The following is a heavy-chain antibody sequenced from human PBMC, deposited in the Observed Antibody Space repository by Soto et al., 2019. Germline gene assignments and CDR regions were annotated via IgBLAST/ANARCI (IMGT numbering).Heavy chain of an antibody. CDR2: IWYDGSNK. CDR3: ARDSVTYRSGSYYNHTYYYYGMDV. CDR1: GFTFSSYG. V-gene: IGHV3-33*01. J-gene: IGHJ6*02. D-gene: IGHD3-10*01. Sequence: GGSLRLSCAASGFTFSSYGMHWVRQAPGKGLEWVAVIWYDGSNKYYADSVKGRFTISRDNSKNTLYLQMNSLRAEDTAVHYCARDSVTYRSGSYYNHTYYYYGMDVWGQGTTVTVSS.